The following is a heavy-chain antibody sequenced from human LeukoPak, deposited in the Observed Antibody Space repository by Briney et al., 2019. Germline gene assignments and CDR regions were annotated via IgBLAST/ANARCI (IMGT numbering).Heavy chain of an antibody. V-gene: IGHV3-66*01. CDR1: GFTFDDYG. J-gene: IGHJ4*02. Sequence: GGSLRLSCAASGFTFDDYGMSWVRQAPGKGLEWVSVIYSGGSTYYADSVKGRFTISRDNSKNTLYLQMNSLRAEDTAVYYCATEVYYDSSGYYTQDDYWGQGTLVTVSS. CDR3: ATEVYYDSSGYYTQDDY. D-gene: IGHD3-22*01. CDR2: IYSGGST.